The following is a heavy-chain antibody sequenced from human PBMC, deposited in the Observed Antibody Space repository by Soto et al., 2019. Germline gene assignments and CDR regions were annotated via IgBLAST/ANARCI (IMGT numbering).Heavy chain of an antibody. CDR2: TYYGSRWYN. CDR3: AGTTSHQWYYMDV. CDR1: GGSVSSNSAA. Sequence: SQILSLTCAISGGSVSSNSAAWNWIRLSPSRGLEWLARTYYGSRWYNDYAVSVRSRITVNPDTSKNQFSLQLTSVTPEDTAVYYCAGTTSHQWYYMDVWGKGTTVTSP. V-gene: IGHV6-1*01. D-gene: IGHD1-7*01. J-gene: IGHJ6*03.